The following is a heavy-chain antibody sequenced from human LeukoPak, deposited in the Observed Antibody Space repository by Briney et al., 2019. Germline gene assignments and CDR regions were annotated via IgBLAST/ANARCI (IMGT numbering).Heavy chain of an antibody. CDR2: IYSGGST. CDR3: ARGLSGYHNT. CDR1: EFSVGSNY. Sequence: GGSLRLSCAASEFSVGSNYMIWVPQAPGKGLEWVSLIYSGGSTYYADSVKGRFTISRDNSKNTLYLQMNSLRAEDTAVYYCARGLSGYHNTGGQGTLVTVSS. V-gene: IGHV3-66*01. J-gene: IGHJ4*02. D-gene: IGHD5-12*01.